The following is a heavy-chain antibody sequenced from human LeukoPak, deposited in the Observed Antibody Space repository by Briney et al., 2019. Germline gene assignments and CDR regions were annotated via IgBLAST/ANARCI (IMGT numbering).Heavy chain of an antibody. CDR1: GFTFSRYW. Sequence: GGSLRLSCAASGFTFSRYWMHWVRQAPGKGLVWVSRINSDGSSTSYADSVKGRFTISRDNAKNTLYLQMNSLRAEDTAVYYCARSPYDCSGSSCYPDYFDYWGQGTQVTVSS. CDR3: ARSPYDCSGSSCYPDYFDY. CDR2: INSDGSST. V-gene: IGHV3-74*01. D-gene: IGHD2-15*01. J-gene: IGHJ4*02.